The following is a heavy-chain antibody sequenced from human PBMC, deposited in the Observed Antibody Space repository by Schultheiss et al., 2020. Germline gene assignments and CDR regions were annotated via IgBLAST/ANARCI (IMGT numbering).Heavy chain of an antibody. D-gene: IGHD3-10*01. V-gene: IGHV3-30*03. CDR3: SRQTDSVHDY. J-gene: IGHJ4*02. CDR1: GFTFSSYG. CDR2: ISYDGSNK. Sequence: GGSLRLSCAASGFTFSSYGMHWVRQAPGKGLEWVAVISYDGSNKYYADSVKGRFTISRDNAKNSLYLQMNSLRSEDTAVYYCSRQTDSVHDYWGQGTLVTVSS.